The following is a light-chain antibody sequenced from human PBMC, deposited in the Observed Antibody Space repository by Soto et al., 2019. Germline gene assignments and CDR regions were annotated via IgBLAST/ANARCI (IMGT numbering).Light chain of an antibody. CDR1: QSISSY. J-gene: IGKJ1*01. CDR3: QQRYKMPRT. CDR2: AAS. V-gene: IGKV1-39*01. Sequence: DIQMTQSPSSMSASVGDRVTITCRASQSISSYLNWYQQKPGKAPKVLIYAASSLQSRVPLRFSGSGSGTDFNLNIRRLQPEDFATYFCQQRYKMPRTFGQGTKVEIK.